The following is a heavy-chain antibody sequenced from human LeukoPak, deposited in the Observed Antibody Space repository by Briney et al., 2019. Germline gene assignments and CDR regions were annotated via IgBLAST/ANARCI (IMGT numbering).Heavy chain of an antibody. CDR3: AXXXXXXXXXXXXXXXXXXXXXXY. Sequence: XYXXWIRQPPGXGLXXXGEINHSGSTNXHPSLKSRVTISVDTSKKQFSLTLSSVTAADTAVYYCAXXXXXXXXXXXXXXXXXXXXXXYWGXXXXXTVSS. V-gene: IGHV4-34*01. CDR2: INHSGST. CDR1: XY. J-gene: IGHJ4*01.